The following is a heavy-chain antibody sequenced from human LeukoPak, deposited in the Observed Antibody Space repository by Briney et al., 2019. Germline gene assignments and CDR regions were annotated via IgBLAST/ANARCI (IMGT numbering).Heavy chain of an antibody. CDR3: AVADVQLWSDAFDV. CDR2: LYSGNNA. Sequence: GVSLRLSCAASGFTVSSSYMSWVRQAPGQGLEWVSILYSGNNAYYADSVRGRFTISRHNSENTLYLQMSSLRTEDTAVYYCAVADVQLWSDAFDVWGQGTMVTVSS. J-gene: IGHJ3*01. CDR1: GFTVSSSY. V-gene: IGHV3-53*04. D-gene: IGHD5-18*01.